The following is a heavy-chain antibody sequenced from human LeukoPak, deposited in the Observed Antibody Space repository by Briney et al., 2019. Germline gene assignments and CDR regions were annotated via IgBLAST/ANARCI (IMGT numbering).Heavy chain of an antibody. D-gene: IGHD6-19*01. CDR1: GFTFSSYS. V-gene: IGHV3-21*01. Sequence: GGSLRLSCAASGFTFSSYSMNWVRQAPGKGLEWVSSISSSSSYIYYADSVKGRFTISRDNAKNSLYLQMNSLRAEDTAVYYCARGIAVAGSFDYWGQGTLVTVSS. CDR3: ARGIAVAGSFDY. J-gene: IGHJ4*02. CDR2: ISSSSSYI.